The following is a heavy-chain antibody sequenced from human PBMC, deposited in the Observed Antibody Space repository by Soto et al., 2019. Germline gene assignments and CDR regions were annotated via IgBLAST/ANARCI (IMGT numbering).Heavy chain of an antibody. CDR2: IYYSGST. J-gene: IGHJ6*02. CDR1: VGSICSYY. CDR3: ARVGSSSWYSYYYYGMDV. V-gene: IGHV4-59*01. D-gene: IGHD6-13*01. Sequence: WETLALTCTVSVGSICSYYWSWIRQHPGKGLEWIGYIYYSGSTNYNPSLKSRVTISVDTSKNQFSLKLSSVTAADTAVYYCARVGSSSWYSYYYYGMDVWGQGTTVTVSS.